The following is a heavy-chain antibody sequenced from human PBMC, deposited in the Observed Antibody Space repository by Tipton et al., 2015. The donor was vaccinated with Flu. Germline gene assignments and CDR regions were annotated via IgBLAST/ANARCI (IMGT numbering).Heavy chain of an antibody. V-gene: IGHV4-39*07. D-gene: IGHD3-3*01. CDR3: ARDTIFGVAH. CDR2: IYYSGST. Sequence: LRLSCTVSGGSISSSSYYWGWIRQPPGKRLEWIGGIYYSGSTYYNPSLKSRVTISVDTSKNQFSLKLSSVTAADTAVYYCARDTIFGVAHWGQGTLVTVSS. CDR1: GGSISSSSYY. J-gene: IGHJ4*02.